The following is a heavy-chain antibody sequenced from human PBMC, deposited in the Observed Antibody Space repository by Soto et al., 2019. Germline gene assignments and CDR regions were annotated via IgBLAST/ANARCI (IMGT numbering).Heavy chain of an antibody. Sequence: GGSLRLSCAASGFTFSSYAMSWVRQAPGKGLEWVAGISGSGGSPYYADSGKGRFTISRDNSKNTLYLQMNSLRAEDTSVYYCVKSVAARTYYFDYWGQGTLVTVSS. CDR3: VKSVAARTYYFDY. CDR2: ISGSGGSP. V-gene: IGHV3-23*01. CDR1: GFTFSSYA. D-gene: IGHD6-6*01. J-gene: IGHJ4*02.